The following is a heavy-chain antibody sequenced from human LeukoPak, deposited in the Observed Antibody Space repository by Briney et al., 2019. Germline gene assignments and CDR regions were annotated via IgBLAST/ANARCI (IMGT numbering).Heavy chain of an antibody. CDR3: ARHLVDDHVWGSYRPGRAFDI. CDR2: IYYSGST. CDR1: GGSISSSSYY. V-gene: IGHV4-39*01. Sequence: SETLSLTCTVSGGSISSSSYYWGWIRQPPGKGLEWIGSIYYSGSTYYNPSLKSRVTISVDTSKNQFSLKLSSVTAADTAVYYCARHLVDDHVWGSYRPGRAFDIWGQGTMVTVSS. D-gene: IGHD3-16*02. J-gene: IGHJ3*02.